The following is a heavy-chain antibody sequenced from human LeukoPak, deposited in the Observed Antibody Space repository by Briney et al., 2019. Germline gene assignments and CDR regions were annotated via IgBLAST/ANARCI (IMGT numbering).Heavy chain of an antibody. CDR2: ISGSDGST. CDR3: AKGRNEDGDAALNY. V-gene: IGHV3-23*01. D-gene: IGHD4-17*01. CDR1: GFPFSSYA. Sequence: GSLRLSCATSGFPFSSYAMSWVRQAPGKGLEWVSAISGSDGSTYYADSVKGRFTISRDNSKNTLYLQMNSLRAEDTAAYHCAKGRNEDGDAALNYWGQGTLVTVSS. J-gene: IGHJ4*02.